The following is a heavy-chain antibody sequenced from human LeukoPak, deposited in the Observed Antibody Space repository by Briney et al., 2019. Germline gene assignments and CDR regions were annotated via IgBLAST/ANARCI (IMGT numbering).Heavy chain of an antibody. CDR1: VYTFTTYY. CDR2: INPSGGCP. Sequence: ASVNVAFKAAVYTFTTYYLHSVRQTPGQGRDWVGIINPSGGCPTYPQKFHVRVTMTVDTYTRTVSIQRSSLRSDCTSRCACVRGTPLFDYWGEGTKVTVSP. CDR3: VRGTPLFDY. J-gene: IGHJ4*02. V-gene: IGHV1-46*01.